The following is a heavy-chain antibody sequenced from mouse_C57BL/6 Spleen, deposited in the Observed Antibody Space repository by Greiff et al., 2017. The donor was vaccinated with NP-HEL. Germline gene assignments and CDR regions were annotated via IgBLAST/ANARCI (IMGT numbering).Heavy chain of an antibody. V-gene: IGHV1-61*01. CDR3: ARLEYYGSSYYY. J-gene: IGHJ2*01. D-gene: IGHD1-1*01. CDR1: GYTFTSYW. CDR2: IYPSDSET. Sequence: QVQLQQPGAELVRPGSSVKLSCKASGYTFTSYWMDWVKQRPGQGLEWIGNIYPSDSETHYNQKFKDKATLTVDKSSSTAYMQLSSLTSEDSAVYYCARLEYYGSSYYYWGQGTTLTVSS.